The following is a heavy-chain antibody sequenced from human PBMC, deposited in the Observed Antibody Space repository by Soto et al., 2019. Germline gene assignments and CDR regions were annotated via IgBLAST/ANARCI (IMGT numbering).Heavy chain of an antibody. J-gene: IGHJ3*02. CDR1: GGSIGSSSYY. D-gene: IGHD1-26*01. CDR3: ARGTLGGAFDI. CDR2: IYHSGST. V-gene: IGHV4-39*07. Sequence: SETLSLTCSVSGGSIGSSSYYFGWIRQPPGKGLEWIGYIYHSGSTYYNPSLKSRVTISVDRSKNQFSLKLSSVTAADTAVYYCARGTLGGAFDIWGQGTMVTVSS.